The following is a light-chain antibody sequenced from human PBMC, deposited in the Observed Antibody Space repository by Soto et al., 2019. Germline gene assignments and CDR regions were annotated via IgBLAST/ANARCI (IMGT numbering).Light chain of an antibody. V-gene: IGKV4-1*01. Sequence: DIVMTQSPDSLALSLGERATINCRSSQTVLYSSNNKNYLAWFQQKPGQPPKLLISWASTREYGVPDRFSGSGSGTDFTLTISSLQAEDVAVYYCQQYFSTPRTFGQGTKVEIK. CDR3: QQYFSTPRT. J-gene: IGKJ1*01. CDR2: WAS. CDR1: QTVLYSSNNKNY.